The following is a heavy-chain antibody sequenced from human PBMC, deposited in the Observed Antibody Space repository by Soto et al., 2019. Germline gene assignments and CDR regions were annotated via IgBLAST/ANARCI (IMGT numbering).Heavy chain of an antibody. Sequence: QVQLQESGPGLVKPSGTLSLTCAVSGGSISSSNWWSWVRQPPGKGLEWIGEIYHSGSTNYNPSLKSRVTISVDNSKNQFSLKLSSVTAADTAVYYSERVRVVPAAISPNGMDVWGQGTTVTVSS. CDR1: GGSISSSNW. D-gene: IGHD2-2*01. V-gene: IGHV4-4*02. CDR2: IYHSGST. CDR3: ERVRVVPAAISPNGMDV. J-gene: IGHJ6*02.